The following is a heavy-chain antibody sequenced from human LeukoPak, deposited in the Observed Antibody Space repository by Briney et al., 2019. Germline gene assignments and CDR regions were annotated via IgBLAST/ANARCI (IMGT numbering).Heavy chain of an antibody. CDR1: GYTFTGYY. V-gene: IGHV1-2*02. CDR2: INPNSGGT. J-gene: IGHJ6*02. CDR3: AREITPNYDSYLYYYGMDV. Sequence: ASVKVSCKASGYTFTGYYMHWVRQAPGQGLEWMGWINPNSGGTNYAQKFQGRVTMTRDTSISTAYMELSSLRAEDTAVYYCAREITPNYDSYLYYYGMDVWGQGTTVTVSS. D-gene: IGHD3-3*01.